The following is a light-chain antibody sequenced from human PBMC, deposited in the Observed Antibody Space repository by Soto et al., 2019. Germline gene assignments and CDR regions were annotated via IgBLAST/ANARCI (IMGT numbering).Light chain of an antibody. J-gene: IGLJ3*02. CDR2: DDG. CDR3: QVWDSSSDHLV. V-gene: IGLV3-21*02. CDR1: NIGRRS. Sequence: SYELTQPPSQSVAPGQTARITCGGNNIGRRSVHWYQQKSGQAPLLVVYDDGDRPSGIPERFSGSNSGNTATLTISRVEAGDAADYYCQVWDSSSDHLVFGGGIKLTVL.